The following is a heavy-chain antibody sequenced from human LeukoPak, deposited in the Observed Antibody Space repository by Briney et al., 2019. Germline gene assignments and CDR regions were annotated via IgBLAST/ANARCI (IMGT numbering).Heavy chain of an antibody. CDR2: INHSGST. Sequence: SETLSLTCAVYGGSFSGYYWSWIRQPPGKGLEWIGEINHSGSTDYNPSLKSRVTISVDTSKNQFSLKLSSVTAEDTAVYYCTKLSGSFSVYWGQGTLVTVSS. CDR1: GGSFSGYY. J-gene: IGHJ4*02. V-gene: IGHV4-34*03. D-gene: IGHD1-26*01. CDR3: TKLSGSFSVY.